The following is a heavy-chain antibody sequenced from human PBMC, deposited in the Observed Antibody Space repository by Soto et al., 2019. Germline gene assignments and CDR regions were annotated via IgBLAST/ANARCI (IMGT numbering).Heavy chain of an antibody. J-gene: IGHJ6*02. CDR2: IYYSGST. CDR3: ARPGDYYYYGMDV. CDR1: GGSISSSSYY. V-gene: IGHV4-39*01. Sequence: ASETPSLTRTVSGGSISSSSYYWGWIRQPPGKGLEWIGSIYYSGSTYYNPSLKSRVTISVDTSKNQFSLKLSSVTAADTAVYYCARPGDYYYYGMDVWGQGTTVTVSS. D-gene: IGHD1-26*01.